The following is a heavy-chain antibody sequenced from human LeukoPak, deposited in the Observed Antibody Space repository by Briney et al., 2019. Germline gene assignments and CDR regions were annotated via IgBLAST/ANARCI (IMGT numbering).Heavy chain of an antibody. V-gene: IGHV4-38-2*01. D-gene: IGHD6-6*01. J-gene: IGHJ4*02. CDR3: ARHLGGSSSDY. CDR1: GYSISSGYY. Sequence: SETLSLTCAVSGYSISSGYYWGWIRQPPGKGLEWIGSIYHSGSTYYNPSLKSRVTISVDTSKNQFYLKLSSVTAADTAVYYCARHLGGSSSDYWGQGTLVTVSS. CDR2: IYHSGST.